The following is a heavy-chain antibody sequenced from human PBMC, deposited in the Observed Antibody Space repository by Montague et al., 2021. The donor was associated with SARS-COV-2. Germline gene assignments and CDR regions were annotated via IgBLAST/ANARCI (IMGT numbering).Heavy chain of an antibody. V-gene: IGHV4-34*01. J-gene: IGHJ5*02. CDR3: ARGGYSSSLYGTHNWFDP. CDR1: GGSFSSNY. Sequence: SETLSLTCAVYGGSFSSNYWSWIRQPPGKGLEWIGKINHSGSTNYNPSLKSRVTISVDTSKNQFSLKLSSVTAADTAVYYCARGGYSSSLYGTHNWFDPWGQGTLVTVSS. CDR2: INHSGST. D-gene: IGHD6-13*01.